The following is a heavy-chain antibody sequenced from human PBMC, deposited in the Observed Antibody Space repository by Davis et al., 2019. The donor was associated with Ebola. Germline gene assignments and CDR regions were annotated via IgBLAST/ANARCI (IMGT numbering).Heavy chain of an antibody. J-gene: IGHJ4*02. D-gene: IGHD5-24*01. Sequence: GESLKISCKGSAYAFSTNRITWVRQMPGRSLEWMGTIYPSDSHTDYSPSFRGHITITADKSVGTAYLQWTALKASDTAMYFCASGGGDNYADDSWGQGTLVTVSS. V-gene: IGHV5-10-1*01. CDR2: IYPSDSHT. CDR3: ASGGGDNYADDS. CDR1: AYAFSTNR.